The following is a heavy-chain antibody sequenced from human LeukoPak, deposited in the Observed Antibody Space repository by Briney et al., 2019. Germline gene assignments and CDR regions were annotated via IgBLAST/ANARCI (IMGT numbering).Heavy chain of an antibody. D-gene: IGHD1-26*01. V-gene: IGHV4-38-2*02. Sequence: SETLSLTCTVSGYSITSGHYWGWIRQPPGKGLEWIASIYHSGSTHYNPSLKSRVTISVATSKNQFSLKLSSVTAADTAVYYCARVGGSYDWFDPWGQGTLVTVSS. CDR2: IYHSGST. J-gene: IGHJ5*02. CDR3: ARVGGSYDWFDP. CDR1: GYSITSGHY.